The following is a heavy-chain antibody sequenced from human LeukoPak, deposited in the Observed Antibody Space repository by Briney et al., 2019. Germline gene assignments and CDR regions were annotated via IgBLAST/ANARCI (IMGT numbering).Heavy chain of an antibody. Sequence: GGSLRLSCAASGFTFSSYTMNWVRQAPGKGLEWVSSISSSSSYIYYADSVKGRFTISRDNAKNSLYLQMNTMSDEDTAVYYCARDRYSMQFDPWGQGTLVTVSS. D-gene: IGHD6-13*01. CDR2: ISSSSSYI. CDR1: GFTFSSYT. CDR3: ARDRYSMQFDP. V-gene: IGHV3-21*01. J-gene: IGHJ5*02.